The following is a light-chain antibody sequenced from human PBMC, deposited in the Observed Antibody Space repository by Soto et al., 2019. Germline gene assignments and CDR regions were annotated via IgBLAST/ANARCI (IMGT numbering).Light chain of an antibody. J-gene: IGLJ2*01. Sequence: QSALTQPPSVSGSPGQSVTISCTGTSDDIGRYNRVAWYQQSPGTAPKLIIYEIKSRPSGVPDRFSGSKSGNTASLTISGLQAEDEGDYHCSSGTSSSTLLFGGGTKVTVL. V-gene: IGLV2-18*02. CDR3: SSGTSSSTLL. CDR2: EIK. CDR1: SDDIGRYNR.